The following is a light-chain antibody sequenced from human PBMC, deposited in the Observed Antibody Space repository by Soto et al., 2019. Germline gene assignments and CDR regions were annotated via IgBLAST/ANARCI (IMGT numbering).Light chain of an antibody. J-gene: IGLJ3*02. CDR3: MLYMGSVFWV. CDR1: SGSVSTCYY. CDR2: NTD. Sequence: QAVVTQEPSFSVSPGGTVTLTCGLSSGSVSTCYYPSWHQQTPGQAPRTLIYNTDTRSSGVPDRFSGSILGNKAALTITGAQADYESEYYCMLYMGSVFWVFGGGTKLTVL. V-gene: IGLV8-61*01.